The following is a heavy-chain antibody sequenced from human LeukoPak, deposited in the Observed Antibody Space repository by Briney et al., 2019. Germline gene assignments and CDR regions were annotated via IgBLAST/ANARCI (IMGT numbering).Heavy chain of an antibody. V-gene: IGHV1-2*02. CDR1: GYTFTGYY. J-gene: IGHJ4*02. Sequence: ASVKVSCKASGYTFTGYYMHWVRQAPGQGLEWMGWINPNSGGTNYARKFQGRVTMTRDTSISTAYMELSRLRSDDTAVYYCARVESIAAAGYFDYWGQGTLVTVSS. CDR2: INPNSGGT. CDR3: ARVESIAAAGYFDY. D-gene: IGHD6-13*01.